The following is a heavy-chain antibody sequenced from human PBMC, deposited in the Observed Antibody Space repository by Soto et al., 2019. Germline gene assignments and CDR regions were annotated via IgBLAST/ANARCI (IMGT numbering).Heavy chain of an antibody. Sequence: QVQLVQSGAEVKKPGASVKVSCKASGYTFTSYYMHWVRQAPGQGLEWMGIINPSGGSTSYAQKFQGRVTMTRDTSKSTVYMELSSLRSEDTAVYYCARDLLPDDSSGYYLDYWGQGTLVTGSS. V-gene: IGHV1-46*01. CDR2: INPSGGST. D-gene: IGHD3-22*01. CDR3: ARDLLPDDSSGYYLDY. J-gene: IGHJ4*02. CDR1: GYTFTSYY.